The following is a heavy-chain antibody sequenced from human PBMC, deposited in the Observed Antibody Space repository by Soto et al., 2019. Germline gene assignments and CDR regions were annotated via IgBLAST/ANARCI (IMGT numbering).Heavy chain of an antibody. CDR3: ARIPTPRYYYDSSGYYAWFDP. V-gene: IGHV1-69*13. CDR2: IIPIFGTA. Sequence: SSVKVSCKASGGTFSSYAISWVRQAPGQGLEWMGGIIPIFGTANYAQKFQGRVTITADESTSTAYMELSSLRSEDTAVYYCARIPTPRYYYDSSGYYAWFDPWGQGTLVTVSS. J-gene: IGHJ5*02. D-gene: IGHD3-22*01. CDR1: GGTFSSYA.